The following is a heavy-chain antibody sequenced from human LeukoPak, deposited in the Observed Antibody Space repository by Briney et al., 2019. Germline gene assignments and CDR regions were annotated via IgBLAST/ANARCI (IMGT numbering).Heavy chain of an antibody. D-gene: IGHD6-25*01. CDR1: GYNFTTYW. Sequence: GESLKISCKASGYNFTTYWIGWVRQMPGKGLEYMGIIYPRDSQIRYSPSFQGQVAISADKSISTAYLQWTSLKASDTAIYYCARHTKRPQAGWFDPWGQGTLVTVSS. J-gene: IGHJ5*02. V-gene: IGHV5-51*01. CDR2: IYPRDSQI. CDR3: ARHTKRPQAGWFDP.